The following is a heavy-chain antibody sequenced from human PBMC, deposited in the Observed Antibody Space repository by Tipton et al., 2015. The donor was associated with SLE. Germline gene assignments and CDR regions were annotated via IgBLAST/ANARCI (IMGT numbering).Heavy chain of an antibody. J-gene: IGHJ4*02. V-gene: IGHV4-61*02. CDR3: ARESDMTTSLDY. Sequence: GLVKPSETLSLTCTVSGGSINSGYYYWGWVRQPAGKGLEWIGHFYTSGNTNYNTIYNPSLKSRVAMSADTSKNHFSLRLTSVTAADTAVYYCARESDMTTSLDYWGQGTLVTVSS. CDR2: FYTSGNT. D-gene: IGHD4-11*01. CDR1: GGSINSGYYY.